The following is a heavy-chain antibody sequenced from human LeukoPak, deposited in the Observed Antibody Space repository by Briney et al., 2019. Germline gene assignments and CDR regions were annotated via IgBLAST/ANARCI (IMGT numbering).Heavy chain of an antibody. J-gene: IGHJ4*02. CDR1: GGSISSGSYY. CDR3: AREFEGDGYVY. D-gene: IGHD5-24*01. V-gene: IGHV4-61*02. CDR2: IYTSGST. Sequence: SETLSLTCTVSGGSISSGSYYWSWIRQPAGKGLEWIGRIYTSGSTNYNPSLKSRVTIPVDTSKNQFSLKLSSVTAADTAVYYCAREFEGDGYVYWGQGTLVTVSS.